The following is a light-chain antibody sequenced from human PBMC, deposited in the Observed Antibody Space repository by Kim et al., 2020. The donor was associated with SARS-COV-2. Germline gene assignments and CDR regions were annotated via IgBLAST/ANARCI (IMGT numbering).Light chain of an antibody. J-gene: IGKJ2*01. Sequence: PGETATRSSRASESVSSYLAWYLLQPGQAPRLLIDGASIRATGIAARFTGSGSGTVFTLTISSRQSEDFAVYYCQVFNDWPAMYTFGPGTKLEI. V-gene: IGKV3-15*01. CDR3: QVFNDWPAMYT. CDR1: ESVSSY. CDR2: GAS.